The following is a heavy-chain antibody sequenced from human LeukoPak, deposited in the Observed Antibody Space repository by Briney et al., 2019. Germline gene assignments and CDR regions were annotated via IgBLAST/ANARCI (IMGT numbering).Heavy chain of an antibody. J-gene: IGHJ4*02. CDR2: MSPNSGNT. Sequence: ASVKVSCKASGYTFTSYDINWVRQATGQGLEWMGWMSPNSGNTGYAQKFQGRVTMTRNTFINTAYMELSSLRSEDTAVYYCSGSPPYWGFDYWGPGTLVTVSS. D-gene: IGHD7-27*01. V-gene: IGHV1-8*01. CDR3: SGSPPYWGFDY. CDR1: GYTFTSYD.